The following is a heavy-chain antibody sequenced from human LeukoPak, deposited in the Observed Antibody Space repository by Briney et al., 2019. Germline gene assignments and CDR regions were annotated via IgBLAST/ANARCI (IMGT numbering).Heavy chain of an antibody. Sequence: QPGGSLILSCAASGFTFSSYAMSWVRQAPGKGLEWVSAISGSGGSTYYADSVKGRFTISRDNSKNTLYLQMNSLRAEDTAVYYCAKDDRRGVTSEYFQHWGQGTLVTVSS. CDR1: GFTFSSYA. V-gene: IGHV3-23*01. J-gene: IGHJ1*01. CDR2: ISGSGGST. CDR3: AKDDRRGVTSEYFQH. D-gene: IGHD3-10*01.